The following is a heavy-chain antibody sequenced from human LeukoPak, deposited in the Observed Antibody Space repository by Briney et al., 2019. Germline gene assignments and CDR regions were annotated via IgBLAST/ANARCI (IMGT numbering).Heavy chain of an antibody. CDR1: GFTFSNAW. D-gene: IGHD4-11*01. J-gene: IGHJ4*02. V-gene: IGHV4-34*01. Sequence: GSLRLSCAASGFTFSNAWMNWVRQAPGKGLEWIGEINHSGSTNYNPSLKSRVTISVDTSKNQFSLKLSSVTAADTAVYYCARELSSLHSPDDYTEQWGQGTLVTVSS. CDR3: ARELSSLHSPDDYTEQ. CDR2: INHSGST.